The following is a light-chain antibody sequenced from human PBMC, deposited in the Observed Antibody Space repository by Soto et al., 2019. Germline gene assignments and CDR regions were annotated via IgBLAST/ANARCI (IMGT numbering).Light chain of an antibody. V-gene: IGKV1-5*03. Sequence: DIQMTQSPSTLSASMGDRVTITCRASQTINIWLAWYQQKPGKAPKLLIYKASSLESGVPSRFSGSGSGTQFTITISRLQPDYFATYYCQQYDSYPWTFGLGTKVEIK. CDR2: KAS. CDR3: QQYDSYPWT. CDR1: QTINIW. J-gene: IGKJ1*01.